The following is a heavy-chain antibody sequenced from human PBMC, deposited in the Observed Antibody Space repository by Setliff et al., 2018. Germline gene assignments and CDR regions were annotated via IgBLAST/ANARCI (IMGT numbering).Heavy chain of an antibody. J-gene: IGHJ3*02. CDR1: GGTFSSYA. V-gene: IGHV1-69*13. CDR2: IIPIFGTA. Sequence: ASVKVSCKASGGTFSSYAISWVRQAPGQGLEWMGRIIPIFGTANYAQKFQGRVTITANXXTSTAYMEXSSLRSEDTAVYYCATNSYSGGFFAFDIWGQGTMVTVSS. D-gene: IGHD1-26*01. CDR3: ATNSYSGGFFAFDI.